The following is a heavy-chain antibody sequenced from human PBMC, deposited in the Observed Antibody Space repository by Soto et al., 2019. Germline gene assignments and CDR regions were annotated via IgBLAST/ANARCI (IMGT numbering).Heavy chain of an antibody. D-gene: IGHD3-10*01. J-gene: IGHJ6*02. CDR3: ARGGRFGESYYYYYGMDV. CDR2: INPNSGGT. V-gene: IGHV1-2*02. Sequence: ASVKVSCKASGYTFTGYYMHWVRQAPGHGLEWMGWINPNSGGTNYAQKFQGRVTMTRDTSISTAYMELSRLRSDDTAVYYCARGGRFGESYYYYYGMDVWGQGTTVTVSS. CDR1: GYTFTGYY.